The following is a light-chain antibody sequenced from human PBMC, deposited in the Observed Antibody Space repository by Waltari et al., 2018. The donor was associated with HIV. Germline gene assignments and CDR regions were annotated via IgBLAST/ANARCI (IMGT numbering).Light chain of an antibody. CDR2: RNN. V-gene: IGLV1-47*01. CDR3: ATWDDNLSGVV. Sequence: QSVLTQPPSASGTPGQRVTISCSGSSSDIGSYYVYWFQQLPGTAPKLLISRNNQRTSGVPDRCAGYKSGTSASLAISGLRSEDEADYDCATWDDNLSGVVFGGGTKLTVL. CDR1: SSDIGSYY. J-gene: IGLJ2*01.